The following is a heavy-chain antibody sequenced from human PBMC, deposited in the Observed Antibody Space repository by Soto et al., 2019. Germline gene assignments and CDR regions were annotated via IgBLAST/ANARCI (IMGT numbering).Heavy chain of an antibody. CDR2: IVVGSGNT. J-gene: IGHJ4*02. CDR3: ARLSREFWSGPDY. CDR1: GFTFTSSA. D-gene: IGHD3-3*01. Sequence: SVKVSCKASGFTFTSSAVQWVRQARGQRLEWIGWIVVGSGNTNYAQKFQERVTITRDMSTSTAYMELSSLRSEDTAVYYCARLSREFWSGPDYWGQGTLVTVSS. V-gene: IGHV1-58*01.